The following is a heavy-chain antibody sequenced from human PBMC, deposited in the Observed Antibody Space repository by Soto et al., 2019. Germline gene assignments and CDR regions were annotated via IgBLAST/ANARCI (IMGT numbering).Heavy chain of an antibody. V-gene: IGHV4-34*01. J-gene: IGHJ6*02. CDR3: GRWLGTSYGMDV. CDR1: GGSFSGHY. Sequence: PSETLSLTCAVYGGSFSGHYWSWVRQSPGKGLEWIGEIYHNGSPDYNPSLKSRVTISVDKSKNHVFLKLTSVTAADTAMYFCGRWLGTSYGMDVWGQGTAVTVSS. D-gene: IGHD3-10*01. CDR2: IYHNGSP.